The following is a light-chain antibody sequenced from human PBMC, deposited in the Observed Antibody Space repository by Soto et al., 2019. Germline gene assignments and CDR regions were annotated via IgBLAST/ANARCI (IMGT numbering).Light chain of an antibody. V-gene: IGKV1-5*03. CDR2: KAS. J-gene: IGKJ2*01. CDR3: QQYYRYLT. Sequence: DIQMTQSPSTLSASVGDRVTVTCRASQSIGDALAWYQQKPGKAPNLLISKASTLESGVPSRFSGRGSGTEFPLTISSLQPDDFTTYYCQQYYRYLTFGQGTKLEI. CDR1: QSIGDA.